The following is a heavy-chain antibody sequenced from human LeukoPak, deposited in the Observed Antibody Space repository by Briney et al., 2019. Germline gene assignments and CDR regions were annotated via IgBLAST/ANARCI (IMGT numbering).Heavy chain of an antibody. D-gene: IGHD3-10*01. CDR1: GYTFTAYY. Sequence: ASVKVSCKASGYTFTAYYVHWVRQAPRQGPEWVGWINPNTGGTNFAQRFQGRVTLTRDTSISTAYMELSSLRSDDTAVYYCARDPEAGSGHWGQGTLVTVSS. V-gene: IGHV1-2*02. J-gene: IGHJ4*02. CDR3: ARDPEAGSGH. CDR2: INPNTGGT.